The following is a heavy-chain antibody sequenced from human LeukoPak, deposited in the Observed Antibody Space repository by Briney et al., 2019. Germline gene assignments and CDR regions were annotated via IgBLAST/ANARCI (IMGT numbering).Heavy chain of an antibody. CDR1: GGSISSSSYY. Sequence: SETLSLTCTVSGGSISSSSYYWGWIRQPPGKGLEWIGYIYYSGSTNYNPSLKSRVTISVDTSKNQFSLKLSSVTAADTAVYYCAGLTTDGDYWGQGTLVTVSS. D-gene: IGHD4/OR15-4a*01. CDR3: AGLTTDGDY. J-gene: IGHJ4*02. CDR2: IYYSGST. V-gene: IGHV4-61*05.